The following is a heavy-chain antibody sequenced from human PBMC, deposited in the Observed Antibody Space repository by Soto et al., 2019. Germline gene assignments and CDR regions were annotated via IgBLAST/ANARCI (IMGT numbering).Heavy chain of an antibody. CDR1: GGSISSYY. V-gene: IGHV4-59*01. Sequence: SETLSLTCTVSGGSISSYYWSWIRQPPGKGLEWIGYIYYSGSTNYNPSLKSRVTISVDTSKNQFSLKLSSVTAADTAVYYCARWSSSWFYMDVWGKGTTVTVSS. CDR3: ARWSSSWFYMDV. J-gene: IGHJ6*03. CDR2: IYYSGST. D-gene: IGHD6-13*01.